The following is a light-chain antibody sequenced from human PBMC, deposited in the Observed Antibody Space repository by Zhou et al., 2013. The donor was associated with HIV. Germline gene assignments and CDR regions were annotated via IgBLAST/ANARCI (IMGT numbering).Light chain of an antibody. CDR1: QSISSY. V-gene: IGKV1-39*01. J-gene: IGKJ1*01. Sequence: DIQMTQSPSSLSASVGDRVTITCRASQSISSYLNWYQQKPGKAPKLLIYAASSLQSGVPSRFSGSGSGTEFTLTISSLQPDDSATYYCQQYNVFWTFGQGTKVEIK. CDR2: AAS. CDR3: QQYNVFWT.